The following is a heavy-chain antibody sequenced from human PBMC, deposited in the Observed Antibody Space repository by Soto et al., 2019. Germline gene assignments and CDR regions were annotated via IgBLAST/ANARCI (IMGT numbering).Heavy chain of an antibody. D-gene: IGHD2-15*01. CDR1: GFTFSSYG. V-gene: IGHV3-33*01. Sequence: QVQLVESGGGVVQPGRSLRLSCAASGFTFSSYGMHWVRQAPGKGLEWVAVIWYDGSNKYYADSVKGRFTISRDNSKNTLHLQMNSRRAEDTAVYYWARDGYCRGGSRYSGPVFDYWGQGTLVTVSS. J-gene: IGHJ4*02. CDR3: ARDGYCRGGSRYSGPVFDY. CDR2: IWYDGSNK.